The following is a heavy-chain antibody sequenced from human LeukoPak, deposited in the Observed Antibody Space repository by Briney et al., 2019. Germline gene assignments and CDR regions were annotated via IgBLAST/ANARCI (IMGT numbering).Heavy chain of an antibody. J-gene: IGHJ4*02. D-gene: IGHD6-13*01. CDR1: GYTLTELS. V-gene: IGHV1-24*01. CDR2: FDPEDGET. Sequence: AAVTVSFKVSGYTLTELSMHWVRQAPGKGGEGMGGFDPEDGETIYAQKFQGILTMTEDTSTDTAYMELSSLRSEDTAVYYCATARIAAAYPLFHYWGQGPLVTVSS. CDR3: ATARIAAAYPLFHY.